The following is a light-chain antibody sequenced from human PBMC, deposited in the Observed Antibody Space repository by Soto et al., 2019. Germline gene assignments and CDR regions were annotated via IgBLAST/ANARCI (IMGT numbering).Light chain of an antibody. V-gene: IGKV3-20*01. CDR1: QSVADNY. J-gene: IGKJ1*01. Sequence: IVFTQSPGTLSLSPGDRATLSWKASQSVADNYLAWYQQKPGQAPRLLIYAASRRAIGIPDTFSGSGSGTDFTLTITRLEPEDFALYYCQQYGHSPRTFGQGTKVDIK. CDR3: QQYGHSPRT. CDR2: AAS.